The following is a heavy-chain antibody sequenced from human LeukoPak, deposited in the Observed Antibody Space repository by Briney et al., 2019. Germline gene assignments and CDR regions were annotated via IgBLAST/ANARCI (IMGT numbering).Heavy chain of an antibody. CDR1: GYTFTSYD. CDR2: MNPNSGNT. J-gene: IGHJ4*02. Sequence: ASVKVSCKASGYTFTSYDINWVRQATGQGLEWMGWMNPNSGNTGYAQKFQGRVTMTRNTSISTAYMELSSLRSEDTAVYYCARGRGYYYDSSGYYPNYWGQGTLVTVSS. CDR3: ARGRGYYYDSSGYYPNY. V-gene: IGHV1-8*01. D-gene: IGHD3-22*01.